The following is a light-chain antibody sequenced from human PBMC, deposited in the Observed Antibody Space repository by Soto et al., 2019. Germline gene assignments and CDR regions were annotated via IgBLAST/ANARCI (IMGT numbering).Light chain of an antibody. Sequence: QSALTQPPSVSGSPGQSVTISCTGTSGDVGGYNRVSWYQQPPGTAPKLMIYEVSNRPSGVPDRFSGSKSGDTASLTISGLHAEDEADYYCSSYTSISTYVFGTGTKLTVL. V-gene: IGLV2-18*02. CDR1: SGDVGGYNR. CDR3: SSYTSISTYV. J-gene: IGLJ1*01. CDR2: EVS.